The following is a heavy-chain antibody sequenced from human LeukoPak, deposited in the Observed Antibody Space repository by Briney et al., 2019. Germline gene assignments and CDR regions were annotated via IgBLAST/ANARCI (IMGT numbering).Heavy chain of an antibody. CDR2: INDSGST. CDR3: ARGVSHRNFHWLFH. V-gene: IGHV4-34*01. Sequence: KPSETLSLTCAVYGGSFSGYYWNWIRQPPGKGLEWIGEINDSGSTNYNPSLKSRVTISVDTSKNQFSLKLSSVTAADTAVYYCARGVSHRNFHWLFHWGQGTQVTVSS. J-gene: IGHJ5*02. CDR1: GGSFSGYY. D-gene: IGHD3-9*01.